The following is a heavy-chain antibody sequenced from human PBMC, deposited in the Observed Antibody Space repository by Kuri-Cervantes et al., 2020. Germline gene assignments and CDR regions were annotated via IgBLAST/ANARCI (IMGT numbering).Heavy chain of an antibody. CDR2: ISGSGGST. J-gene: IGHJ6*02. V-gene: IGHV3-23*01. Sequence: GVLRLSCAASGFTFSSYAMSWVRQAPGKGLEWVSAISGSGGSTYYADSVKGRSTISRDNSKNTLYLQMNSLRAEDTAVYYCARAGSSAYWDVWGQGTTVTVSS. CDR1: GFTFSSYA. CDR3: ARAGSSAYWDV. D-gene: IGHD6-6*01.